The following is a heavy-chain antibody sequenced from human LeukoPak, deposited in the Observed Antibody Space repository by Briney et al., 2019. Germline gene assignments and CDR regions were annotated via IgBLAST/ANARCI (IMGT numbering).Heavy chain of an antibody. D-gene: IGHD5-12*01. V-gene: IGHV4-39*02. CDR1: GGSISSSSYY. J-gene: IGHJ3*02. CDR2: IYYSGST. CDR3: APGGYIGYGHAFDI. Sequence: PSETLSLTCTVSGGSISSSSYYWGWIRQPPGKGLEWIGSIYYSGSTYYNPSLKSRVTISVDTSKNHFSLKLSSVTAADTAVYYCAPGGYIGYGHAFDIWGQGTMVTVSS.